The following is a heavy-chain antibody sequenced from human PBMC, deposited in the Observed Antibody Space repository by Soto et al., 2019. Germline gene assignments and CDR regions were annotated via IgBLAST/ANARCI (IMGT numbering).Heavy chain of an antibody. Sequence: GGSLRLSCSASGFIFSSCAMNWVRQAPGKGLEWVSAISGSGGSIYYADSVKGRFTISRDNSKTTLYLEMDSLRAEDTAGYYCARGYGANLDFRVQGSPVT. CDR3: ARGYGANLDF. CDR1: GFIFSSCA. V-gene: IGHV3-23*01. CDR2: ISGSGGSI. D-gene: IGHD1-26*01. J-gene: IGHJ4*02.